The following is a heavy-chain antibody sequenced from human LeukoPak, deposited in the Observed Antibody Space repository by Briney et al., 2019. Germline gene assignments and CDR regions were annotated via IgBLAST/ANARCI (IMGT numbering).Heavy chain of an antibody. CDR2: ISGGDGTT. J-gene: IGHJ4*02. CDR1: GFPFSSYA. Sequence: GGSLRLSCAASGFPFSSYAMSWVRQAPGEGLEWVSAISGGDGTTYYADSVKGRFTISRDNSKNTLYLQMNSLRDEDTAVYYCATSGNYYLKYWGQGTLVTVSS. V-gene: IGHV3-23*01. CDR3: ATSGNYYLKY. D-gene: IGHD1-26*01.